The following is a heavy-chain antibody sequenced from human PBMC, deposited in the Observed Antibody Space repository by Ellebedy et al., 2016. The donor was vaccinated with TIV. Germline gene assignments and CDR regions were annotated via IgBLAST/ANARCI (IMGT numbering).Heavy chain of an antibody. V-gene: IGHV5-51*01. CDR2: IYPGDSDT. CDR1: GYSFTSYW. Sequence: GESLKISXTGSGYSFTSYWIGWVRQVPGKGLEWMGIIYPGDSDTRNSPSFQGQVTISADKSISTAYLQWSSLKASDTAMYYCARGRLGSGTDSHYGVDVWGQGTTVTV. CDR3: ARGRLGSGTDSHYGVDV. D-gene: IGHD1-7*01. J-gene: IGHJ6*02.